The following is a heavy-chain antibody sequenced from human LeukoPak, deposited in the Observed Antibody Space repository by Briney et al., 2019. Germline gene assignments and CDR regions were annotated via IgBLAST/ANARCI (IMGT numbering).Heavy chain of an antibody. CDR3: ARSPPYSGYDDY. Sequence: GGSLRLSCAASRFTVSSNYMSWVRHAPGKGLEWVSVIYSGGSTYYADSVKGRFTISRDNSKNTLYLQMNSLRAEDTAVYYCARSPPYSGYDDYWGQGTLVTVSS. D-gene: IGHD5-12*01. CDR2: IYSGGST. J-gene: IGHJ4*02. CDR1: RFTVSSNY. V-gene: IGHV3-53*01.